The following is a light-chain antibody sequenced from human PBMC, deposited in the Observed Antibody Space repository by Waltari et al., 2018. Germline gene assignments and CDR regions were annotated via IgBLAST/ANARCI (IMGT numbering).Light chain of an antibody. CDR3: CSYAGSSTLL. Sequence: QSALTQPASVSGSPGQPITVSCTGTSSDVGSYHLVSWYQQHPGKAPKLMIYEGSKRPSGVSNRFSGSKSGNTASLTISGLQAEDEADYYCCSYAGSSTLLFGGGTKVTVL. V-gene: IGLV2-23*01. J-gene: IGLJ2*01. CDR2: EGS. CDR1: SSDVGSYHL.